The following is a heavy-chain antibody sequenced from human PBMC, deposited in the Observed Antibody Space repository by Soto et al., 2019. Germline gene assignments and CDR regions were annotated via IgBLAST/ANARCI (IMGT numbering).Heavy chain of an antibody. Sequence: TLSLTCTVSGGSISSGGYYWSWIRQHPGKGLEWIGYIYYSGSTYYNPSLKSRVTISVDTSKNQFSLKLSSVTAADTAVYYSAVTYSSGWYNWFDPWGQGTLVTVSS. CDR1: GGSISSGGYY. CDR3: AVTYSSGWYNWFDP. CDR2: IYYSGST. D-gene: IGHD6-19*01. J-gene: IGHJ5*02. V-gene: IGHV4-31*03.